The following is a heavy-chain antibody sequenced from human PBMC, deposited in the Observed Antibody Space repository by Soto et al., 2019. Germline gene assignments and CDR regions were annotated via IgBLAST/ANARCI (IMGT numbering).Heavy chain of an antibody. CDR2: IYYSGST. CDR3: ARDRGERRYFDWLLTGAPYNWFDP. J-gene: IGHJ5*02. CDR1: GGSISSGGYY. D-gene: IGHD3-9*01. V-gene: IGHV4-31*03. Sequence: SETLSLTCTVSGGSISSGGYYWSWIRQHPGKGLEWIGYIYYSGSTYYNPSLKSRVTISVDTSKNQFSLKLSSVTAADTAVYYCARDRGERRYFDWLLTGAPYNWFDPWGQGTLVTVSS.